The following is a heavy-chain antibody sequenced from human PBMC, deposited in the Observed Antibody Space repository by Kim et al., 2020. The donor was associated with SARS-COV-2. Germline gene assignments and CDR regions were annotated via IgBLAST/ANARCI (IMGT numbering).Heavy chain of an antibody. CDR2: INPSGGST. Sequence: ASVKVSCKASGYTFTSYYMHWVRQAPGQGLEWMGIINPSGGSTSYAQKFQGRVTMTRDTSTSTVYMELSSLRSEDTAVYYCARDFHSGSYSDWFDPWGQGTLVTVSS. J-gene: IGHJ5*02. D-gene: IGHD1-26*01. V-gene: IGHV1-46*01. CDR3: ARDFHSGSYSDWFDP. CDR1: GYTFTSYY.